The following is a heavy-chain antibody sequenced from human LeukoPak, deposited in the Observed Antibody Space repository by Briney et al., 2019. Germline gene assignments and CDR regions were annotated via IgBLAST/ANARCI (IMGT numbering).Heavy chain of an antibody. Sequence: GGSLRLSCAASGFTFSSYSMNWVRQAPGKGLEWVSHISSSSSTISSADSVKGRFTISRDNAKDSLYLQMNSLRAEDTAVYYCARARHYYYMDVWVKGTTVTVSS. CDR1: GFTFSSYS. CDR2: ISSSSSTI. J-gene: IGHJ6*03. CDR3: ARARHYYYMDV. V-gene: IGHV3-48*01.